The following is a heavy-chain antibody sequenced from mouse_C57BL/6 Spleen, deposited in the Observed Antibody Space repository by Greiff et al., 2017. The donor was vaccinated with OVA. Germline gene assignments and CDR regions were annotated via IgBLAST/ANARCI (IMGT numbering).Heavy chain of an antibody. V-gene: IGHV5-6*01. J-gene: IGHJ2*01. Sequence: EVKLMESGGDLVKPGGSLKLSCAASGFTFSSYGMSWVRQTPDKRLEWVATISSGGSYTYYPDSVKGRFTISRDNAKNTLYLQMSSLKSEDTAMYYCARHGTTVDRFDYWGQGTTLTVSS. CDR3: ARHGTTVDRFDY. CDR1: GFTFSSYG. CDR2: ISSGGSYT. D-gene: IGHD1-1*01.